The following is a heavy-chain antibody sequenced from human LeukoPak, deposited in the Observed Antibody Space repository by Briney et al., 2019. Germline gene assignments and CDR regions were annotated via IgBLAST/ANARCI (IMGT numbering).Heavy chain of an antibody. CDR1: GFTFSSYP. V-gene: IGHV3-23*01. Sequence: GGSLRLSCAASGFTFSSYPMSWVRQAPGKGLEWVSAISSSGDSTFYTDSVKGRFTISRDNSKNTLYLQMNSLRAEDTAVYYCAKDLGSSSSARYFDYWGQGTLVTVAS. CDR2: ISSSGDST. D-gene: IGHD6-13*01. J-gene: IGHJ4*02. CDR3: AKDLGSSSSARYFDY.